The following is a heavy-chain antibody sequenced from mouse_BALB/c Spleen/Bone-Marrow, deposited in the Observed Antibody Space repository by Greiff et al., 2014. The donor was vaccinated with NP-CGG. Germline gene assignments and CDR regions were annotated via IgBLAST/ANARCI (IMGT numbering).Heavy chain of an antibody. D-gene: IGHD2-2*01. Sequence: VQLQQLGPGLVQPSQSLSITCTVSGFSLTSYGVHWVRQSPGKGLEWLGVIWSGGSTDYNAAFISRLSISKDNSKSQVFFKMNSLQADDTAIYYCARNSPIYYGYDEAMDYWGQGTSVTVPS. J-gene: IGHJ4*01. CDR1: GFSLTSYG. CDR3: ARNSPIYYGYDEAMDY. CDR2: IWSGGST. V-gene: IGHV2-4-1*01.